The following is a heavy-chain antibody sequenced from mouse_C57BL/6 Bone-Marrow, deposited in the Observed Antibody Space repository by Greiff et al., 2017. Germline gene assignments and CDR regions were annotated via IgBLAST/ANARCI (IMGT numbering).Heavy chain of an antibody. CDR1: GFTFSSYA. J-gene: IGHJ2*01. CDR2: ISSGGDYI. V-gene: IGHV5-9-1*02. Sequence: EVQLQESGEGLVKPGGSLKLSCAASGFTFSSYAMSWVRQTPEKRLEWVAYISSGGDYIYYADTVKGRFTISRDNARNTLYLQMSSLKSEDTAMYYCTRENGNPYYFDYWGQGTTLTVSS. CDR3: TRENGNPYYFDY. D-gene: IGHD2-1*01.